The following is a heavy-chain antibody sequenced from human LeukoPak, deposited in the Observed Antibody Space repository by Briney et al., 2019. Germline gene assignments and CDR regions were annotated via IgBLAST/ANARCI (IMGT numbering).Heavy chain of an antibody. CDR1: GFTFSSYS. CDR3: AREGVPAIQH. D-gene: IGHD3-10*01. Sequence: PGRSLRLSCAASGFTFSSYSMNWVRQAPGKGLEWVSSISSSSSYIYYADSVKGRFTISRDNAKNSLYLQMNSLRAEDTAVYYCAREGVPAIQHWGQGTLVTVSS. V-gene: IGHV3-21*01. J-gene: IGHJ1*01. CDR2: ISSSSSYI.